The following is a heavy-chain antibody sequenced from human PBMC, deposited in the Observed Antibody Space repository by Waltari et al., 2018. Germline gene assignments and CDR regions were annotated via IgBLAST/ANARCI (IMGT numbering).Heavy chain of an antibody. V-gene: IGHV3-30*01. D-gene: IGHD7-27*01. CDR2: KSYEGGEE. J-gene: IGHJ2*01. Sequence: QLVESGGGVVLPGRSLRLSCEASGFTFSNHDIHWVRQAPGKGPEWVGKKSYEGGEENYSDSGKGRFTMSRDNSKGTAFLEMNSLRVDDTAMYYCARRSGPPWGFFDLWGRGTLVTVSS. CDR3: ARRSGPPWGFFDL. CDR1: GFTFSNHD.